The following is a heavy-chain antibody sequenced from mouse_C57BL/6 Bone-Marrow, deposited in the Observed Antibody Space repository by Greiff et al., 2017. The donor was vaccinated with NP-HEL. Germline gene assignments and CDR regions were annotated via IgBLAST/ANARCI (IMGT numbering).Heavy chain of an antibody. CDR2: FYPGSGSI. D-gene: IGHD4-1*01. CDR1: GYTFTEYT. Sequence: VKLVESGAELVKPGASVKLSCKASGYTFTEYTIHWVKQRSGQGLEWIGWFYPGSGSIKYNEKFKDKATLTADKSSSTVYMELSRLTSEDSAVYFCARHEDHWDHFDYWGQGTTLTVSS. J-gene: IGHJ2*01. CDR3: ARHEDHWDHFDY. V-gene: IGHV1-62-2*01.